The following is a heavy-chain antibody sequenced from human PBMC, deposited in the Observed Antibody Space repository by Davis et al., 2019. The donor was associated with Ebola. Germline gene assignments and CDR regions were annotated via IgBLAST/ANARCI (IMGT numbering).Heavy chain of an antibody. D-gene: IGHD3-10*01. CDR3: ARGRGWYDGRYDY. CDR1: GGSISSGGYY. CDR2: IYYSGST. J-gene: IGHJ4*02. Sequence: LRLSCTVSGGSISSGGYYWSWIRQHPGKGLEWIGYIYYSGSTYYNPSLKSRVTISVDTSKNQFSLKLSSVTAADTAVYYCARGRGWYDGRYDYWGQGTLVTVSS. V-gene: IGHV4-31*03.